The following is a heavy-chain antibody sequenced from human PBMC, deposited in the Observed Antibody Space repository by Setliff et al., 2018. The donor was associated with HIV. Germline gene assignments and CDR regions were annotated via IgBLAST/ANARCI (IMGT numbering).Heavy chain of an antibody. J-gene: IGHJ5*01. CDR3: ARAGNDYYDSNGYYYVVDWFDS. CDR2: IYGSGST. D-gene: IGHD3-22*01. Sequence: SETLSLTCTVSSGSIKSYCWSWIRQPPGKGLEWVGYIYGSGSTNYNPSLKSRLTISIDMSKNQFSLKLSSVTAADTAVYYCARAGNDYYDSNGYYYVVDWFDSWGQGTLVTVSS. V-gene: IGHV4-59*01. CDR1: SGSIKSYC.